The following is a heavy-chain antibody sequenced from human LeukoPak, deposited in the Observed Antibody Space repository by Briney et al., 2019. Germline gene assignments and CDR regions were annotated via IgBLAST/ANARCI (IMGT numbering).Heavy chain of an antibody. CDR3: ARSLYDSSGLDY. V-gene: IGHV1-18*01. D-gene: IGHD3-22*01. J-gene: IGHJ4*02. CDR2: ISGYNGNT. CDR1: GYTFISDG. Sequence: ASVKVSCKXSGYTFISDGISWVRQAPGQGLEWMGWISGYNGNTNYAQKLQGRVTMTTDTSTSTAYMELRSLRSDDTAVYYCARSLYDSSGLDYWGQGTLVTVSS.